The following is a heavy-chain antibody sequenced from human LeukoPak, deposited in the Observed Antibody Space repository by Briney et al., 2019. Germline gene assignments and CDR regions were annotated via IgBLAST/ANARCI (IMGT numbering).Heavy chain of an antibody. J-gene: IGHJ2*01. CDR2: ISGSGGST. CDR1: GFTFSSYA. D-gene: IGHD5-24*01. CDR3: ARGQAIGWYFDL. Sequence: GGSLRLSCAASGFTFSSYAMSWVRQAPGKGLEWVSGISGSGGSTYYADSVKGRFTLSRDNSKSTLFLQMNNLRVEDTAVYYCARGQAIGWYFDLWGRGTLLTVSS. V-gene: IGHV3-23*01.